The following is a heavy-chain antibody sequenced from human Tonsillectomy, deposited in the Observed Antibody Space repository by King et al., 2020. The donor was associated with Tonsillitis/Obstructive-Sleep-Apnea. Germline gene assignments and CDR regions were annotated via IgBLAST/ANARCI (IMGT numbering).Heavy chain of an antibody. J-gene: IGHJ3*02. D-gene: IGHD3-22*01. CDR1: GFTFSNFW. CDR2: IKEDGSEQ. Sequence: VQLVESGGGLVQPGGSLRLSCAASGFTFSNFWMSWVRQAPGKGLEWVTNIKEDGSEQYYVDSVKGRFTISRDNAKNSLYLQMNSLRAVDTAVYYCARFWNYYDSCGYRAFDIWGQGTMVTVSS. CDR3: ARFWNYYDSCGYRAFDI. V-gene: IGHV3-7*03.